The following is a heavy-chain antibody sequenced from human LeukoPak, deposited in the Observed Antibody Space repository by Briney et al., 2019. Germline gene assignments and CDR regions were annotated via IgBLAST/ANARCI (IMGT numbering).Heavy chain of an antibody. J-gene: IGHJ4*02. D-gene: IGHD1-26*01. V-gene: IGHV3-49*03. CDR1: GFTFGDYA. Sequence: PGGSLRLSCTASGFTFGDYAMSWFRQAPGKGLEWVGFIRSKAYGGTTEYAASVKGRFTISRDDSKSIAYLQMNSLKTEDTAVYYCTRLLSGATYYSDYWGQGTLVTVSS. CDR2: IRSKAYGGTT. CDR3: TRLLSGATYYSDY.